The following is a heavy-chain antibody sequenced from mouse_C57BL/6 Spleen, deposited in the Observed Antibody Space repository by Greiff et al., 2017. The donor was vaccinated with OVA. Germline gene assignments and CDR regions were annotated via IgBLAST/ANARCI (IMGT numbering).Heavy chain of an antibody. CDR1: GFTFSSYT. Sequence: EVMLVESGGGLVKPGGSLKLSCAASGFTFSSYTMSWVRQTPEKRLEWVATISGGGGNTYYPDSVKGRFTISRDNAKNTLYLQMSSLRSEDTALYYCARRDLGYWYFDVWGTGTTVTVSS. CDR2: ISGGGGNT. J-gene: IGHJ1*03. D-gene: IGHD3-3*01. V-gene: IGHV5-9*01. CDR3: ARRDLGYWYFDV.